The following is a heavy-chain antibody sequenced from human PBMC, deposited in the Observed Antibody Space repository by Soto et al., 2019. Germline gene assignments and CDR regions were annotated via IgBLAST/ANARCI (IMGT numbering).Heavy chain of an antibody. Sequence: QVPLVGSGGGVVQPGRSLRLSCAASGFTFSSYAMHWVRRAPGKGLEWMAVMSYDGSNKYYADSVKGRFTISRDNSKNTLYLQMNSLRPEDTALYYCARDGGAYWGQGTLVIVSS. J-gene: IGHJ4*02. CDR3: ARDGGAY. V-gene: IGHV3-30-3*01. CDR2: MSYDGSNK. CDR1: GFTFSSYA. D-gene: IGHD3-16*01.